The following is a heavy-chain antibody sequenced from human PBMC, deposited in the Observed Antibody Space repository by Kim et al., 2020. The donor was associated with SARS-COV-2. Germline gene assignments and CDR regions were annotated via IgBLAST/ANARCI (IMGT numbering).Heavy chain of an antibody. J-gene: IGHJ4*02. CDR3: ARTQGPFDY. V-gene: IGHV3-48*02. Sequence: GGSLRLSCAASGFTFSSYSMNWVRQAPGKGLEWVSYISSSSTIYYADSVKGRFTISRDNAKNSLYLQMNSLRDEDTAMYYCARTQGPFDYWGQGTLVTVS. CDR2: ISSSSTI. CDR1: GFTFSSYS.